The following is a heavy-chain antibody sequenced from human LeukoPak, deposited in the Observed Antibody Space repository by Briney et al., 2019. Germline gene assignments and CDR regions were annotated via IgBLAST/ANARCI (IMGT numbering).Heavy chain of an antibody. Sequence: PGGSLRLSCAASGFTFSSYWMHWVRQAPGKGLVWVSRINSDGSSTSYAGSVKGRFTISRDNAKNTLYLQMNSLRAEDTAVYYCARERASSWYNWFDPWGQGTLVTVSS. CDR3: ARERASSWYNWFDP. CDR1: GFTFSSYW. CDR2: INSDGSST. D-gene: IGHD6-13*01. V-gene: IGHV3-74*01. J-gene: IGHJ5*02.